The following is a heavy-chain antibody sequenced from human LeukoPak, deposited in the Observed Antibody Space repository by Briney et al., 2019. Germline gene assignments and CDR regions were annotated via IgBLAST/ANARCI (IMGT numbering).Heavy chain of an antibody. CDR3: ARSPTKHVPEDY. V-gene: IGHV4-61*02. CDR2: IYASGST. D-gene: IGHD2-2*01. Sequence: SQTLSLTCTVSGGSISSGSYYWSWIRQPAGKGLKWIGRIYASGSTNYNPSLKSRVTISVDTSKNQFSLKLSSVTAADTAVYYCARSPTKHVPEDYWGQGTLVTVSS. J-gene: IGHJ4*02. CDR1: GGSISSGSYY.